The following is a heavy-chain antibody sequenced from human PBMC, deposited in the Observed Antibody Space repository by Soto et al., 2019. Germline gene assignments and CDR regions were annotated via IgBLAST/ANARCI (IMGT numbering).Heavy chain of an antibody. Sequence: ASVKVSFKASGYTFTSYYMHWVRQAPGQGLEWMGIINPSGGSTSYAQKFQGRVTMTRDTSTSTVYMELSSLRSEDTAVYYCARDQSSRNAFDIWGQGTMVTVSS. D-gene: IGHD2-2*01. J-gene: IGHJ3*02. CDR1: GYTFTSYY. CDR3: ARDQSSRNAFDI. V-gene: IGHV1-46*01. CDR2: INPSGGST.